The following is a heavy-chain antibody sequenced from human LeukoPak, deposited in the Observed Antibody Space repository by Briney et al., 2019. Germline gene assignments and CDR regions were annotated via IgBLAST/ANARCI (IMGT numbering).Heavy chain of an antibody. CDR1: GFTFSSYA. V-gene: IGHV3-23*01. CDR2: ISGSGGST. Sequence: PGGSLRLSCAASGFTFSSYAMSWVRQAPGKGLEWVSAISGSGGSTYYADSVKGRFTIPRDNSKNTLYLQMNSLRAEDTAVYYCAKTGYGDYNYYFDYWGQGTLVTVSS. D-gene: IGHD4-17*01. J-gene: IGHJ4*02. CDR3: AKTGYGDYNYYFDY.